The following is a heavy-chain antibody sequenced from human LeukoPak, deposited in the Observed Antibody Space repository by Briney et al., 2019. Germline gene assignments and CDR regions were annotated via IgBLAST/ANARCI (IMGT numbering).Heavy chain of an antibody. CDR3: ARVRVRRDGYNILDWYFDL. J-gene: IGHJ2*01. D-gene: IGHD5-24*01. Sequence: SETLSLTCTVSGGPISSYYWSWIRQPPGKGLEWIGYTYYSGSTNYNPSLKSRVTISVDTSKNQFSLKLSSVTAADTAVYYCARVRVRRDGYNILDWYFDLWGRGTLVTVSS. V-gene: IGHV4-59*01. CDR2: TYYSGST. CDR1: GGPISSYY.